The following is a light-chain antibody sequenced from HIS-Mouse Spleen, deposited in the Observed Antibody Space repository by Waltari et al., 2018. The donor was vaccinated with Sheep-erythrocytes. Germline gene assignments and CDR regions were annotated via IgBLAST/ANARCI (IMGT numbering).Light chain of an antibody. J-gene: IGLJ3*02. CDR3: CSYAGSSAPWV. CDR2: DVS. V-gene: IGLV2-11*01. Sequence: QSALTQPRSVSGSPGQSVTISCTGTSSDVGGYNYVSWYQQHPGKAPKLMIYDVSKRPSGVPDRCYGSKSGNTDSLTISGLQAEDEADYYCCSYAGSSAPWVFGGGTKLTVL. CDR1: SSDVGGYNY.